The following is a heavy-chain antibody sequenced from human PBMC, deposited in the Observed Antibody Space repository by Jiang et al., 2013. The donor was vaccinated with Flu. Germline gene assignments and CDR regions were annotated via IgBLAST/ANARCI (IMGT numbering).Heavy chain of an antibody. V-gene: IGHV1-69*04. D-gene: IGHD2-15*01. CDR3: ARVEVVVAATKYAFDI. CDR2: A. Sequence: ANYAQKFQGRVTITADKSTSTAYMELSSLRSEDTAVYYCARVEVVVAATKYAFDIWGQGTMVTVSS. J-gene: IGHJ3*02.